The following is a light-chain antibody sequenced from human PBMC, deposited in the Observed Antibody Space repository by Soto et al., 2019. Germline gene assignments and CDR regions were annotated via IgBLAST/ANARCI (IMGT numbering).Light chain of an antibody. J-gene: IGKJ1*01. CDR1: QSVSSN. V-gene: IGKV3-15*01. CDR3: QQYDTWTWT. Sequence: EILMTQSPATLSMSPGERVILSCRASQSVSSNLAWYQQRPGQAPRLLIYGASTRATGIPARFSGSGSGTEFTLTISSLQSEDFAVYFCQQYDTWTWTFGLGTRWIS. CDR2: GAS.